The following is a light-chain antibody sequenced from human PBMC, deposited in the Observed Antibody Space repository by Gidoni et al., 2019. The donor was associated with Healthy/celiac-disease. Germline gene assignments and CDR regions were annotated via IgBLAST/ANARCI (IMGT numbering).Light chain of an antibody. J-gene: IGKJ1*01. CDR1: QRVSSN. CDR3: QQYNNWPPWT. CDR2: GAS. V-gene: IGKV3-15*01. Sequence: EIVMTQSPATLSVSPGERATLSCRASQRVSSNLAWYQQKPGQAPRLHIYGASTRATGIPARFSGSGSGTEFTLTISSLQSEDFAVYYCQQYNNWPPWTFGQGTKVEIK.